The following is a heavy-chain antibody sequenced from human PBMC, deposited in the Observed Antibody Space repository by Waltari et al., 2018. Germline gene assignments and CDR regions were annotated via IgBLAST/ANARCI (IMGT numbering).Heavy chain of an antibody. CDR3: ARDPGRVGFDY. Sequence: EVQLVESGGGLVQPGGSLRLSCAASGFTFSNYWMSWVRQAPGKGREWVANIRHDSSEIYYVDSVKGRFTISRDNAKNSLFLQMNSLRGEDTAVYYCARDPGRVGFDYWGQGTLVTVSS. CDR1: GFTFSNYW. CDR2: IRHDSSEI. D-gene: IGHD1-26*01. J-gene: IGHJ4*02. V-gene: IGHV3-7*01.